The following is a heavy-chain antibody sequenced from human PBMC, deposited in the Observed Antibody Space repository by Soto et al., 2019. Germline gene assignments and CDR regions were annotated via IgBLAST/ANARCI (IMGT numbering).Heavy chain of an antibody. D-gene: IGHD3-3*01. CDR1: GFSLTTSGVG. V-gene: IGHV2-5*02. Sequence: QITLNESGPTLVKPTPTLTLTCTLSGFSLTTSGVGVGWIRQSPGKDPEWLALMYWDDDKRYSPSLKSRLTITKHNSKDQVVLTMAKLDPADTATYYCAHSVLLTFCGLVTTTAIYFDFWGQGTPVAVSS. CDR3: AHSVLLTFCGLVTTTAIYFDF. CDR2: MYWDDDK. J-gene: IGHJ4*02.